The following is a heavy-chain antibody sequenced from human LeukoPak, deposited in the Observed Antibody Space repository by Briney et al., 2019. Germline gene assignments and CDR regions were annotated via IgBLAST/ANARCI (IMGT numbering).Heavy chain of an antibody. V-gene: IGHV4-59*01. D-gene: IGHD6-19*01. CDR2: IHYSGST. J-gene: IGHJ4*02. CDR3: ARGDDSGWGGY. Sequence: SETLSLTCTVSGGSISSYYWSWIRQPPGKGLEFIGYIHYSGSTNYNPSLRSRDSMSVDMSKNQFSLKLSSVTAADTALYYCARGDDSGWGGYWGQGTLVTV. CDR1: GGSISSYY.